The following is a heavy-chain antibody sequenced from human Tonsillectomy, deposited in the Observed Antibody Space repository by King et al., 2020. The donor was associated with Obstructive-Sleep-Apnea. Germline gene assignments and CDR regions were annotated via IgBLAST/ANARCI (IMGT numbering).Heavy chain of an antibody. CDR3: ARGYSSSWYYFDH. Sequence: VQLQESGPGLVKPSETLSLTCSVSGVSISSYYWSWIRQSPGKGLEWIGYVYYSGSTKYNSSLQSRVTISVDTSKNQFSLKLSSVTPADTAVYYCARGYSSSWYYFDHWGQGTEVTVSS. CDR1: GVSISSYY. CDR2: VYYSGST. D-gene: IGHD6-13*01. V-gene: IGHV4-59*01. J-gene: IGHJ4*02.